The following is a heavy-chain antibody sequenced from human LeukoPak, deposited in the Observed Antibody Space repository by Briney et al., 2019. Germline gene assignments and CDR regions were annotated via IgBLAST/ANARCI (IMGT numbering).Heavy chain of an antibody. D-gene: IGHD3-10*01. Sequence: ASVTVSFKASGYTFSGYYIHWVRQAPGQGLEGMGWINPNSGGTNYAQKFQGRVTMTRDTSISTAYMELSRLRSDDTAVYYCARGGMVRGAPNYYYYYGMDVWGQGTTVTVSS. CDR3: ARGGMVRGAPNYYYYYGMDV. J-gene: IGHJ6*02. V-gene: IGHV1-2*02. CDR2: INPNSGGT. CDR1: GYTFSGYY.